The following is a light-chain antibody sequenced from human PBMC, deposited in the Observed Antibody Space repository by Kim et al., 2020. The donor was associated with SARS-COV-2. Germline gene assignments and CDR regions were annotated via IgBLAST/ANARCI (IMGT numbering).Light chain of an antibody. CDR2: AAS. CDR1: QSISSY. V-gene: IGKV1-39*01. Sequence: SASVRDRVTITCRASQSISSYLNWYHQTPAKAPKLLIYAASSLQSGVPSRFSGSGSGTDFTLTITSLQPEDFATYYCQQSYSTPYTFGQGTKLEI. CDR3: QQSYSTPYT. J-gene: IGKJ2*01.